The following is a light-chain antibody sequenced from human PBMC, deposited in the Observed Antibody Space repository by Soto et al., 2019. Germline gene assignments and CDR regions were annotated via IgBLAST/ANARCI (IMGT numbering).Light chain of an antibody. J-gene: IGLJ1*01. CDR2: SNK. CDR3: AGWDNTLNGLYV. Sequence: QSVLTQPPSASGTPGQKVTISCYGRSTNIGSNTISWHPHRPGTAPTLPSYSNKQRRPGVPDRFSGSSSGTSGSLGISGLQSEDEAGYYCAGWDNTLNGLYVFGTGTKATVL. V-gene: IGLV1-44*01. CDR1: STNIGSNT.